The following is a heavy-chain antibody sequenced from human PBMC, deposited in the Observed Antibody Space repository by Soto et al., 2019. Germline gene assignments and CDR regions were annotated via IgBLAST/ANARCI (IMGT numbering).Heavy chain of an antibody. Sequence: GASVKVSGKASGYTFTSYGISWVRQAPGQGLEWMGWISAYNGNTNYAQKLQGRVTMTTDTSTSTAYMELRSLRSDDTAVYYCARVSMDYYDSSGLYYYYYYGMDVWGQGTTVTVSS. CDR3: ARVSMDYYDSSGLYYYYYYGMDV. V-gene: IGHV1-18*01. D-gene: IGHD3-22*01. CDR1: GYTFTSYG. J-gene: IGHJ6*02. CDR2: ISAYNGNT.